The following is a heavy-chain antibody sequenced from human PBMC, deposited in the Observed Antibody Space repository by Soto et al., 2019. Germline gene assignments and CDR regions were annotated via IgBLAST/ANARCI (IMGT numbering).Heavy chain of an antibody. CDR3: ARHHVRGRTIAGAAEF. CDR2: INYSGNT. CDR1: GGSLSGYY. Sequence: QVQLQQWGAGLLKPSETLSLTCAVYGGSLSGYYWSWIRQPPGKALEWIGEINYSGNTNYNPSLNSRVTITVDTSKHQLFLNLSSVTAADTAMYYCARHHVRGRTIAGAAEFWGQGTLVTVSS. V-gene: IGHV4-34*01. D-gene: IGHD1-26*01. J-gene: IGHJ4*02.